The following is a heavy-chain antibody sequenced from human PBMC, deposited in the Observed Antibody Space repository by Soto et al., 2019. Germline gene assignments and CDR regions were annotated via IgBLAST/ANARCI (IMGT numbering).Heavy chain of an antibody. D-gene: IGHD4-17*01. CDR3: ARHGFYGDYSSNYFDP. V-gene: IGHV5-51*01. J-gene: IGHJ5*02. Sequence: GESLKISCKGSGYSFSNWWIAWVRQMPGKGLEYMGIIYPSDSQTGYSPSFQGQVTISADKSISTAYLQWSSLKASDTAIYYCARHGFYGDYSSNYFDPWGQGTLVTVS. CDR2: IYPSDSQT. CDR1: GYSFSNWW.